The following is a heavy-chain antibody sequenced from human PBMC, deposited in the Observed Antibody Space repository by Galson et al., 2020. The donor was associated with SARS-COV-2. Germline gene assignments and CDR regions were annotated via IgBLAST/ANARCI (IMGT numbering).Heavy chain of an antibody. CDR1: GYTFSSYD. V-gene: IGHV1-8*01. CDR2: MNSNSGNT. Sequence: RLEGSVKVSCKASGYTFSSYDINWVRQATGQGLEWMGWMNSNSGNTGYAPKFQGRVTMTGITSISTAYMELSSLTSEDTAVYYCARGRTTVTNFDYWGQGTLVTVSS. CDR3: ARGRTTVTNFDY. J-gene: IGHJ4*02. D-gene: IGHD4-17*01.